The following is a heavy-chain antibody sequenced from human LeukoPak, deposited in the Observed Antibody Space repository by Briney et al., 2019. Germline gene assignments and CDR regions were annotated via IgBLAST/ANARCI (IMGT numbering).Heavy chain of an antibody. J-gene: IGHJ4*02. D-gene: IGHD5-18*01. V-gene: IGHV3-74*01. CDR3: ARGGPRGYSYGAIDY. Sequence: PGGSLRLSCAASGFTFSNYWMHWVRQAPGKGLVWVSRINSDGSSTSYADSVKGRFTISRDNAKNTLYLQMNSLRAEDTAVYYCARGGPRGYSYGAIDYWGQGTLVTVSS. CDR1: GFTFSNYW. CDR2: INSDGSST.